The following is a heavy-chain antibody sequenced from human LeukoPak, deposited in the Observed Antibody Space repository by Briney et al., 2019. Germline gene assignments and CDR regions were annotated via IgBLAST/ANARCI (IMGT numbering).Heavy chain of an antibody. J-gene: IGHJ5*01. CDR3: ARSWWGTDWSLYDNWFDS. Sequence: GASVKVSCKTSGFSFTSYYMHWVRQAPGQGLKWMGMINPSGGSTNYAQEFQGRLTMTRDTSTSTVYMELTSLRSDDTAFYYCARSWWGTDWSLYDNWFDSWGQGTLVTVSS. D-gene: IGHD3/OR15-3a*01. V-gene: IGHV1-46*01. CDR2: INPSGGST. CDR1: GFSFTSYY.